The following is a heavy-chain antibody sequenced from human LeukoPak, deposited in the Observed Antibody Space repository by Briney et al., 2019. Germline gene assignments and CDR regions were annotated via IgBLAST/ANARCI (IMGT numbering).Heavy chain of an antibody. Sequence: SETLSLTCTVSGGSISSSSYYWGWIRQPPGKGLEWIGSIYYSGSTYYNPSLKSRVTISVGTSKNQFSLKLSSVTAADTAVYYCARDWGSVVPAAPPHWFDPWGQGTLVTVSS. V-gene: IGHV4-39*07. J-gene: IGHJ5*02. CDR2: IYYSGST. D-gene: IGHD2-2*01. CDR1: GGSISSSSYY. CDR3: ARDWGSVVPAAPPHWFDP.